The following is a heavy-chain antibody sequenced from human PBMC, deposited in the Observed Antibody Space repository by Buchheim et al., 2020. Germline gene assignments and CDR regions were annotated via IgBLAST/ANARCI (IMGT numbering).Heavy chain of an antibody. CDR1: GFTFRNYW. CDR2: INEDGTEK. J-gene: IGHJ5*02. D-gene: IGHD2/OR15-2a*01. CDR3: AKHSIP. V-gene: IGHV3-7*03. Sequence: EVYLVESGGGLVQPGGSLRLSCAASGFTFRNYWMNWVRQAPGKGLEWVANINEDGTEKYYVDSVKGRFTISRDNAMRSVYLQMSSLRVEDTAVYYCAKHSIPWGQGT.